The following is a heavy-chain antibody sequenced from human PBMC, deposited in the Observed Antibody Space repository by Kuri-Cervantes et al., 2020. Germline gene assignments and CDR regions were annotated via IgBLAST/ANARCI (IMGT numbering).Heavy chain of an antibody. CDR3: ARGGPYGDYVEDYYYYYMDV. D-gene: IGHD4-17*01. J-gene: IGHJ6*03. CDR1: GGTFSSYA. CDR2: SIPIFGTA. Sequence: SVKVSCKASGGTFSSYAISWVRQAPGQGLEWMGGSIPIFGTANYAQKFQGRVTSTADESTSTAYMELSSLRSEDTAVYYCARGGPYGDYVEDYYYYYMDVWGKGTTVTVSS. V-gene: IGHV1-69*13.